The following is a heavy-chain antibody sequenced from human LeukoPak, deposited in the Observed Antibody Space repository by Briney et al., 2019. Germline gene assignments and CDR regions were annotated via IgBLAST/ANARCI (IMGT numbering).Heavy chain of an antibody. V-gene: IGHV4-30-2*01. CDR2: IYHSGST. Sequence: SQTLSLTCTVSGGSISSGGYYWSWIRQPPGKGLEWIVYIYHSGSTYYNPSLKSRVTISVDRSKNQFSLKLSSVTAADTAVYYCARARSTSWRYYMDVWGKGTTVTVSS. CDR1: GGSISSGGYY. D-gene: IGHD2-2*01. J-gene: IGHJ6*03. CDR3: ARARSTSWRYYMDV.